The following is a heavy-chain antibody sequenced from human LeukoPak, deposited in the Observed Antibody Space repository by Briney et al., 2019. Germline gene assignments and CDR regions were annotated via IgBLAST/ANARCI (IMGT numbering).Heavy chain of an antibody. J-gene: IGHJ4*02. D-gene: IGHD3-10*01. Sequence: ASETLSLTCAVSGGSISSSGYSWSWIRQPPGKGLEWIGYIYHSGSTYYNPSLKSRVTISVDRSKNQFSLKLSSVTAADTAVYYCARFSYGSGSYYEYFDYWGQGTLVTVSS. CDR2: IYHSGST. V-gene: IGHV4-30-2*01. CDR3: ARFSYGSGSYYEYFDY. CDR1: GGSISSSGYS.